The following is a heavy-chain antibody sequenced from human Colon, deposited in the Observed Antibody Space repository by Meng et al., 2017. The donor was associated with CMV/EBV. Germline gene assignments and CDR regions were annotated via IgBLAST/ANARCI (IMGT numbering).Heavy chain of an antibody. Sequence: SETLSLTCTVSGGSVSSGSYYWSWIRQPPGKGLEWIGYVYYSGSTNFNRSLKSRVTISVDTSKNQFSLKLSSVTAADTAVYYCARGSTVTVYFDYWGQGTLVTVSS. CDR1: GGSVSSGSYY. CDR2: VYYSGST. J-gene: IGHJ4*02. D-gene: IGHD4-17*01. V-gene: IGHV4-61*01. CDR3: ARGSTVTVYFDY.